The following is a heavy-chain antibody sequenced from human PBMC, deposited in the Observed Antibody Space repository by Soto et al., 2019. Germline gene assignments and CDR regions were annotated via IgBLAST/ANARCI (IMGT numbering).Heavy chain of an antibody. V-gene: IGHV4-4*02. CDR3: ARSRYGGYDFDY. D-gene: IGHD5-12*01. J-gene: IGHJ4*02. CDR2: VSHTGNT. Sequence: QVQLQESGPGLVKPSGTLSLTCAVSSGSITSSNWWSWVRQPPGKGLEWIGEVSHTGNTNYIPSLKSRVTISVDKSRNQFSLRLSSVTAADTAVYYCARSRYGGYDFDYWGQGTLVTVSS. CDR1: SGSITSSNW.